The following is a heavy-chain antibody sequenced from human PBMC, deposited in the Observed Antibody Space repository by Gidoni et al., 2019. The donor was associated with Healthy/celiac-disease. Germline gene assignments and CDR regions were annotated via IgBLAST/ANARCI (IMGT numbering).Heavy chain of an antibody. CDR1: GCTFSSFS. CDR2: SSSSSSTI. Sequence: EVQLVESGGGLVQPGGSLRLSCPASGCTFSSFSMNWARQCPEKGLEWVSYSSSSSSTIYYADSVKGRFTSSRENAKTSLYLQMNSLRAEDTAVYYCARENRSGVATFAHPPNYGGMDVWGQGTTITVSS. J-gene: IGHJ6*02. CDR3: ARENRSGVATFAHPPNYGGMDV. D-gene: IGHD5-12*01. V-gene: IGHV3-48*01.